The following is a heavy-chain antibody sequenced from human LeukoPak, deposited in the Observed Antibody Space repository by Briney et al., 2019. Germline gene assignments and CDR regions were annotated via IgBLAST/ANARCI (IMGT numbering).Heavy chain of an antibody. Sequence: PSETLSLTCTVSGGSISSYYWSWLRQPPGKGLEWIGYIYYSGSTNYNPSLKSRVTISVDTSKNQFSLKLSSVTAADTAVYYCARDERTTIFGVVSNWFDPWGQGTLVTVSS. CDR2: IYYSGST. V-gene: IGHV4-59*01. D-gene: IGHD3-3*01. J-gene: IGHJ5*02. CDR1: GGSISSYY. CDR3: ARDERTTIFGVVSNWFDP.